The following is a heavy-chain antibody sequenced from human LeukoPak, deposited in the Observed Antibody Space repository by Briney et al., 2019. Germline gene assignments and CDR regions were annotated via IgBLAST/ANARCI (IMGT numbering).Heavy chain of an antibody. CDR2: IRSKANSYAT. Sequence: GGSLRLSCAASGFTFSGSPMHWVRQASGKGLEWVGRIRSKANSYATAYAASVKGRFTIAIDDSKNTAYLQMNSLKTEDTAVYYCTSTFSSSFYFDYWGQGTLVTVSS. V-gene: IGHV3-73*01. CDR3: TSTFSSSFYFDY. D-gene: IGHD6-6*01. J-gene: IGHJ4*02. CDR1: GFTFSGSP.